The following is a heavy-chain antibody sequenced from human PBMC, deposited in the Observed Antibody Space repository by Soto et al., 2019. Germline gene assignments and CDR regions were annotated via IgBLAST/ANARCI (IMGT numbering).Heavy chain of an antibody. D-gene: IGHD6-13*01. Sequence: SETLSLTCAVYGGSFSGYYWSWIRQPPGKGLEWIGEINHSGSTNYNPSLKSRVTISVDTSKNQFSLKLSSVTAADTAVYYCAREKGFSGIAAYFDYWGQGTLATVSS. CDR2: INHSGST. J-gene: IGHJ4*02. CDR3: AREKGFSGIAAYFDY. CDR1: GGSFSGYY. V-gene: IGHV4-34*01.